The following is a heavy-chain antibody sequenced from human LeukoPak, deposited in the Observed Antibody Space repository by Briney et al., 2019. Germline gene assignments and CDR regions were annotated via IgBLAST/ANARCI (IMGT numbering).Heavy chain of an antibody. D-gene: IGHD2-2*01. V-gene: IGHV3-30*02. Sequence: PGGSLRLSCAASGFTFSSFAMHWVRQAPGKGLECVAFIQSDGSYKHYSDSVKGRFTISRDNSKNTLYLEMNSLRVVDTGVYYCATHCSGTTCHRDYWGQGTLVTVSS. J-gene: IGHJ4*02. CDR2: IQSDGSYK. CDR3: ATHCSGTTCHRDY. CDR1: GFTFSSFA.